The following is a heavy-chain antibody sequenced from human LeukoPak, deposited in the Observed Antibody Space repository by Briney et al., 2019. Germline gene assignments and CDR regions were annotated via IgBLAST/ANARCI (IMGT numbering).Heavy chain of an antibody. CDR3: ARVRGSYCSDH. V-gene: IGHV3-11*04. D-gene: IGHD1-26*01. J-gene: IGHJ4*02. Sequence: KTGGSLRLSCAASGFTFGDYYMSWIRQTPGKGLEWVSYISTSGTTIHYADSVKGRFTISRDNAKNSLYLQINSLRAEDTAVYYCARVRGSYCSDHWGQGILVIVSS. CDR1: GFTFGDYY. CDR2: ISTSGTTI.